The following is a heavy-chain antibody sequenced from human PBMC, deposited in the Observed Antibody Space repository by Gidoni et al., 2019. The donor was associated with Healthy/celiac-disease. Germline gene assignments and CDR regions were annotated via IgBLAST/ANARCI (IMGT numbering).Heavy chain of an antibody. J-gene: IGHJ4*02. V-gene: IGHV3-21*01. CDR3: ARDPILATLRAGPFDY. D-gene: IGHD5-12*01. CDR1: GFTFSSYS. Sequence: EVQLVESGGGLVKPGGSLRLSCAASGFTFSSYSMNWVRQAPGKGLEWVSSISSSSSYIYYADSVKGRFTISRDNAKNSLYLQMNSLRAEDTAVYYCARDPILATLRAGPFDYWGQGTLVTVSS. CDR2: ISSSSSYI.